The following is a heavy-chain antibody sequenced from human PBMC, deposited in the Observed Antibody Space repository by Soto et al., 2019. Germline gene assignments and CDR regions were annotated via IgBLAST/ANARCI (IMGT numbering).Heavy chain of an antibody. V-gene: IGHV3-33*01. CDR2: IWYDGGNK. CDR3: ARVDYYGQFFDY. J-gene: IGHJ4*02. Sequence: GSLRLSCAASGXTFSSYCMHWVRQAPGKGLELVAVIWYDGGNKYYADYVKGRFTISRDNYNNTLYLQMNILRAEDKAVYYCARVDYYGQFFDYWGQGTLVTVSS. CDR1: GXTFSSYC. D-gene: IGHD3-10*01.